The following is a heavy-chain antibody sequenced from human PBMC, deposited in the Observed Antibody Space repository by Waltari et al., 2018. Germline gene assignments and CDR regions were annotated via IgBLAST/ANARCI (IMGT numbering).Heavy chain of an antibody. Sequence: EVQLVESGGDLVHPGGSLRVSCEASGFTFSNHWMSWVRQAPGEGLEWVANRKKDGSEQNYADSVMGRFTISRDNAKNSLYLEMNSLRPEDTAVYYCARLWNGPDSWGQGTLVTVSS. CDR3: ARLWNGPDS. J-gene: IGHJ4*02. D-gene: IGHD1-1*01. V-gene: IGHV3-7*03. CDR1: GFTFSNHW. CDR2: RKKDGSEQ.